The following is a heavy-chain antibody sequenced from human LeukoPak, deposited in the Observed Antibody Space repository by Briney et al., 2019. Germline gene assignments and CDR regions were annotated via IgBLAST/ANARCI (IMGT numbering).Heavy chain of an antibody. CDR3: ARGLSIAAAGTEGY. D-gene: IGHD6-13*01. V-gene: IGHV4-34*01. Sequence: SETLSLTCAVYGGSFSGYYWSWIRQPPGKGLEWIGEINHSGSTNYNPSLKSQVTISVDTSKNQFSLKLSSVTAADTAVYYCARGLSIAAAGTEGYWGQGTLVTVSS. CDR2: INHSGST. CDR1: GGSFSGYY. J-gene: IGHJ4*02.